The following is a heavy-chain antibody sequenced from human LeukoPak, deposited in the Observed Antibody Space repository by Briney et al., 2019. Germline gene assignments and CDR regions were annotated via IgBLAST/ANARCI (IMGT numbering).Heavy chain of an antibody. CDR3: ARQRRYCSGGSCYSAFPLLFQH. V-gene: IGHV5-51*01. CDR1: GYSFTSYW. D-gene: IGHD2-15*01. CDR2: IYPGDSDT. Sequence: GESLKISCKGSGYSFTSYWIGWVRQMPGKGLEWMGIIYPGDSDTRYSPSFQGQVTISADKSISTAYLQWSSLKASDTAMYYCARQRRYCSGGSCYSAFPLLFQHWGQGTLVTLSS. J-gene: IGHJ1*01.